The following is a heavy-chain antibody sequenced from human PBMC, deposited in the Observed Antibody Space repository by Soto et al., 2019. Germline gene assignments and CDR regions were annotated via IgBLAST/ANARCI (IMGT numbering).Heavy chain of an antibody. CDR2: IRSKANSHAT. Sequence: EVQLVESGGGLVQPGGSLKLSCVASGFTFSGSAIHWVRQASGKGLEWVGRIRSKANSHATAYAASVKGRFTISRDDSKNTTYLQMSSLKTEDTAVYFCTRLLEVVLVPAPIEGLFDYCGQGTLVTVSS. CDR1: GFTFSGSA. V-gene: IGHV3-73*02. J-gene: IGHJ4*02. CDR3: TRLLEVVLVPAPIEGLFDY. D-gene: IGHD2-2*01.